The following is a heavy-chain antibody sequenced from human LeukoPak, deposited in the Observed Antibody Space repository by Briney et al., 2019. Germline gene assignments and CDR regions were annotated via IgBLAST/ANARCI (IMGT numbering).Heavy chain of an antibody. CDR1: GFTFSSYS. CDR3: ARELDDFWSGYTLGFDY. Sequence: GGSLRLSCAASGFTFSSYSVNWVRQAPGKGLEWVSSISSSSSYIYYADSVKGRFTISRDNAKNSLYLQMNSLRAEDTAVYYCARELDDFWSGYTLGFDYWGQGTLVTVSS. D-gene: IGHD3-3*01. J-gene: IGHJ4*02. V-gene: IGHV3-21*01. CDR2: ISSSSSYI.